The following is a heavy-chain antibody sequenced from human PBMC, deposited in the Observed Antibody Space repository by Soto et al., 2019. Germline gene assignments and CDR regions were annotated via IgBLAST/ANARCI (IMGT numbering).Heavy chain of an antibody. CDR1: SGSFSGYY. J-gene: IGHJ4*02. V-gene: IGHV4-34*01. CDR3: ARAPKVSGSSQTRPDF. D-gene: IGHD6-6*01. CDR2: ISQSGTT. Sequence: PSETLSLTCSIYSGSFSGYYWSWIRQPPGKGLEWIGEISQSGTTNYSPSLKSRVSISIDTSKKQFSLNLASVSAADKAVYYCARAPKVSGSSQTRPDFWGQGTLVTVS.